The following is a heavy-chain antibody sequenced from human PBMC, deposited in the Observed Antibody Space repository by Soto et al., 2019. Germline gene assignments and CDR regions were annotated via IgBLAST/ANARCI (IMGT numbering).Heavy chain of an antibody. CDR2: IKQEGSQK. D-gene: IGHD6-6*01. CDR1: GFTFTSYW. V-gene: IGHV3-7*01. Sequence: EVQLVESGGGLVQPGGSLRLSCAASGFTFTSYWMSWVRQAPGKGLEWVANIKQEGSQKYDRDSVKGRFTISRDNAKNSLYLQMNSLRAEDTAVYYCARIGYSSSCFDYWGQGPLVTVSS. J-gene: IGHJ4*02. CDR3: ARIGYSSSCFDY.